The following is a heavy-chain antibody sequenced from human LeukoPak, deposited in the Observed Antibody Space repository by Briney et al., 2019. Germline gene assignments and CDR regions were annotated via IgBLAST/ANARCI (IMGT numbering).Heavy chain of an antibody. CDR1: GDSINSGGYY. J-gene: IGHJ6*03. CDR3: AREREGYSSSDYYYYYMDV. Sequence: SETLSLTCTVSGDSINSGGYYWSWIRQPPGKGLEWIGEIYHSGSTNYNPSLKSRVTISVDKSKNQFSLKLSSVTAADTAVYYCAREREGYSSSDYYYYYMDVWGKGTTVTVSS. D-gene: IGHD6-6*01. CDR2: IYHSGST. V-gene: IGHV4-39*07.